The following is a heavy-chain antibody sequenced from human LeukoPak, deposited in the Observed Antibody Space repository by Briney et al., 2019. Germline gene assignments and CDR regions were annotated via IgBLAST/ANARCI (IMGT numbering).Heavy chain of an antibody. CDR1: GDSISSSKW. Sequence: SETLSLTCAVSGDSISSSKWWSWVRQPPGKGLEWIGEIYHSGSTKYNPSLKSRVTILEDKSKNQFSLKLSSVTAADTAVYYCARLSLKVLEWSPTKGKETHYFDYWGQGTLVTVSS. CDR2: IYHSGST. J-gene: IGHJ4*02. V-gene: IGHV4-4*02. D-gene: IGHD3-3*01. CDR3: ARLSLKVLEWSPTKGKETHYFDY.